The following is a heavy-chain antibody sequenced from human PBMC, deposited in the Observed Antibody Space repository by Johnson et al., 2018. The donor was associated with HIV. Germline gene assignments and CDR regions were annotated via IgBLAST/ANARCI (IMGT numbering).Heavy chain of an antibody. V-gene: IGHV3-13*01. D-gene: IGHD1-26*01. CDR2: IGTAGDT. CDR1: GFTFSSYD. Sequence: VQLVESGGGLVQPGGSLRLSCVASGFTFSSYDMHWVRQVTGKDLEWVSVIGTAGDTYYPGSVKGRFTISRDNSKNTLYLQMNSLRTEDTAVYYCARDRKYGVGATRDDAFDIWGQGTMVTVSS. CDR3: ARDRKYGVGATRDDAFDI. J-gene: IGHJ3*02.